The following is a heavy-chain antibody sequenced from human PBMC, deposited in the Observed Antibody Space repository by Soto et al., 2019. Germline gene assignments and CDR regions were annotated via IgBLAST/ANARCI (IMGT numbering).Heavy chain of an antibody. Sequence: EVQLVESGGGLVKPGGSLRLSCEASGFSFSNAWMTWVLQAPGKGLEWVGRSTNKENGEATKYAAPVQGRFTISRVDYKNMLYLQMDSLPADDTAVYYCTPVRFGSNGWSFDHWGQGTLVTVSS. J-gene: IGHJ4*02. CDR1: GFSFSNAW. D-gene: IGHD3-16*01. V-gene: IGHV3-15*06. CDR3: TPVRFGSNGWSFDH. CDR2: STNKENGEAT.